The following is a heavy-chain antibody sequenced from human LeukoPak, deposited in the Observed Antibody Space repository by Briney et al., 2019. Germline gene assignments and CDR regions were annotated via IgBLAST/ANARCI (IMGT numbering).Heavy chain of an antibody. CDR1: GYTFTGYY. J-gene: IGHJ5*02. D-gene: IGHD2-2*01. CDR3: ARKTVVVPAAILGWFDP. CDR2: IIPIFGTA. V-gene: IGHV1-69*13. Sequence: SVKVSRKASGYTFTGYYIHWVRQAPGQGLEWMGGIIPIFGTANYAQKFQGRVTITADEFTSTAYMELSSLRSEDTAVYYCARKTVVVPAAILGWFDPWGQGTLVTVSS.